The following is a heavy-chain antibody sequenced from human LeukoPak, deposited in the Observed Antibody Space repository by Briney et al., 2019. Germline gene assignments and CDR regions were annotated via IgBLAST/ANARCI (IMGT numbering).Heavy chain of an antibody. V-gene: IGHV3-21*01. Sequence: GGSLRLSCAASGFTFSSYSMNWVRQAPGKGLEWVSSISSSSSYIYYADSVKGRFTISRDNAKNSLYLQMDSLRAEDTAVYYCARIRCGHSGSVCYNHWGLGTLVTVSS. CDR1: GFTFSSYS. D-gene: IGHD2-21*01. CDR2: ISSSSSYI. J-gene: IGHJ4*02. CDR3: ARIRCGHSGSVCYNH.